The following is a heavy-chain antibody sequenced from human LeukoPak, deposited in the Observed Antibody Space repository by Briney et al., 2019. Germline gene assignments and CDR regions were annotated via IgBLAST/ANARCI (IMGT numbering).Heavy chain of an antibody. J-gene: IGHJ6*03. Sequence: PGGSLRVSCAASGFIFRSYEMNWVRQAPGKGLEWVSGLTGNGRTTYYADSVKGRFTISRDNSNNTLYLQINSLRAEDTAVYYCAKVYGGYISHYYMDVWGKGTTVTVSS. CDR1: GFIFRSYE. CDR3: AKVYGGYISHYYMDV. CDR2: LTGNGRTT. V-gene: IGHV3-23*01. D-gene: IGHD5-12*01.